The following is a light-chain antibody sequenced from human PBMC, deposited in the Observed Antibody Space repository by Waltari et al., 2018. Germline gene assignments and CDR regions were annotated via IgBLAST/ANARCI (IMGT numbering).Light chain of an antibody. V-gene: IGLV2-14*01. Sequence: QSALTQPASVSGSPGQSITISCPGSSSDIGAYNFVSWYQQPPGQAPNLLVDVVSSRPSGVSHRISGSTSGNPASLTISGIQTADETDYYCSSYTNSNTYVFGGGTKLTVL. CDR2: VVS. CDR3: SSYTNSNTYV. J-gene: IGLJ3*02. CDR1: SSDIGAYNF.